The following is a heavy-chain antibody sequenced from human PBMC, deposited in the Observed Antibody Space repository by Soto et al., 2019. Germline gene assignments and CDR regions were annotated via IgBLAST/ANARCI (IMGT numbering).Heavy chain of an antibody. CDR3: AALAVADAVDYYYGMDV. CDR1: GYTFTRYD. J-gene: IGHJ6*02. V-gene: IGHV1-8*01. D-gene: IGHD6-19*01. CDR2: MNPNSGNT. Sequence: ASVKVSCKGSGYTFTRYDINWVRQATGQGLEWMGWMNPNSGNTGYAQKFQGRVTMTRNTSISTAYMELSSLRSEDTAVYYCAALAVADAVDYYYGMDVWGQGTTVTVSS.